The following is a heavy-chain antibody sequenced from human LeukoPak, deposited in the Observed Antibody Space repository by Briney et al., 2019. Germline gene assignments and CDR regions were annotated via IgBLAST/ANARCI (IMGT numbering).Heavy chain of an antibody. J-gene: IGHJ6*02. CDR2: IYYSGST. D-gene: IGHD3-10*01. CDR3: ARLVGSGSYFYYYYGMDV. Sequence: SETLSLTCTVSGGSISSSSYYWGWIRQPPGKGLEWIGSIYYSGSTYYNPSLKSRVTISVDTSKNQFSLKLSSVTAADTAVYYCARLVGSGSYFYYYYGMDVWGQGTTVTVSS. V-gene: IGHV4-39*01. CDR1: GGSISSSSYY.